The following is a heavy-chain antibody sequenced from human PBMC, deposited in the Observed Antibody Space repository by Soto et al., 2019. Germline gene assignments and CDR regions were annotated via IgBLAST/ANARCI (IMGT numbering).Heavy chain of an antibody. CDR1: GGTFSSYA. CDR3: ARGGLEGYCTNGVCYGDI. V-gene: IGHV1-69*13. Sequence: ASVKVSCKASGGTFSSYAISWVRQAPGQGLEWMGGIIPIFGTANYAQKFQGRVTITADESTSTAYMELSSLRSEDTAVYYCARGGLEGYCTNGVCYGDICGQGTMVTVSS. D-gene: IGHD2-8*01. J-gene: IGHJ3*02. CDR2: IIPIFGTA.